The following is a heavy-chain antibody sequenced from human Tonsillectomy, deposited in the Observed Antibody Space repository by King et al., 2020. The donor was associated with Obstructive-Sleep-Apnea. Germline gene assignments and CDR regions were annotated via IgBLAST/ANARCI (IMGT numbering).Heavy chain of an antibody. J-gene: IGHJ3*02. D-gene: IGHD3-10*01. CDR2: IYYSGST. CDR3: ARAPDGSGRPLVGDAFDI. Sequence: QLQESGPGLVKPSETLSLTCTVSGGSISSSSYYWGWIRQPPGKALEWIGNIYYSGSTSYNPSLKSRVTISVDTSKNQFSLTLSSVTAADTAVYYCARAPDGSGRPLVGDAFDIWGQGTMVTVSS. CDR1: GGSISSSSYY. V-gene: IGHV4-39*07.